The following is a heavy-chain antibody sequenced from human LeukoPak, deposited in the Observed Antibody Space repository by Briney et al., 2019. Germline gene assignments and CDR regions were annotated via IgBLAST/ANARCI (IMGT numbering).Heavy chain of an antibody. Sequence: GESLMISCNGSGYSFTSYWIAWVRQMPGKRLEWMGIIYPGDSDTRYNPSFQGQVTISADKSISNAYLQWSSLKASDAAMYVCSRLWRAVLTYGMDFWGKGTTVTVSS. CDR2: IYPGDSDT. J-gene: IGHJ6*04. CDR1: GYSFTSYW. CDR3: SRLWRAVLTYGMDF. V-gene: IGHV5-51*01. D-gene: IGHD6-19*01.